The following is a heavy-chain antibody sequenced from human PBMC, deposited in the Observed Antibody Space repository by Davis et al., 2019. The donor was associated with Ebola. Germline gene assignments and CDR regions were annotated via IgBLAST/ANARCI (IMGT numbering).Heavy chain of an antibody. J-gene: IGHJ3*02. CDR2: ISSSSSYI. D-gene: IGHD3-10*01. CDR3: ARDYYGSGSYLVRVDAFDI. CDR1: GFTFSSYS. V-gene: IGHV3-21*01. Sequence: GESLKISCAASGFTFSSYSMNWVRQAPGKGLEWVSSISSSSSYIYYADSVKGRFTISRDNAKNSLYLQMNSLRAEDTAVYYCARDYYGSGSYLVRVDAFDIWGQGTMVTVSS.